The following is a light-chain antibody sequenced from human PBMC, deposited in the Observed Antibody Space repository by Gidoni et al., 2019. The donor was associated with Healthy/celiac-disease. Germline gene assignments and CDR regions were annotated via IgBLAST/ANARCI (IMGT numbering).Light chain of an antibody. CDR3: QAWDSSLVV. CDR2: QDS. CDR1: KLGDKY. V-gene: IGLV3-1*01. Sequence: SYELTQPPSVSVSPGQTASITCSGAKLGDKYACWYQQKPGQSPVLVIYQDSKRPSGIPARFSGSNSGNTATLTISGTQAMDEADYYCQAWDSSLVVFGGGTKLTVL. J-gene: IGLJ2*01.